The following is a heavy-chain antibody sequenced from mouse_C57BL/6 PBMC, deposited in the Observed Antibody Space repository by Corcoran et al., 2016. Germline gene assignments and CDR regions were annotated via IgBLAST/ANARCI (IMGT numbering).Heavy chain of an antibody. V-gene: IGHV8-12*01. Sequence: QVTLKESGPGILQSSQTLSLTCSLSGFSLSTSGMGVSWIRQPSGKGLEWLAHIYWDDDKRYNPSLKSRLTISKDTSRNQVFLKITSVDTADTATYYWARRARGGSSYGFAYWGQGTLVTVSA. J-gene: IGHJ3*01. CDR1: GFSLSTSGMG. CDR2: IYWDDDK. D-gene: IGHD1-1*01. CDR3: ARRARGGSSYGFAY.